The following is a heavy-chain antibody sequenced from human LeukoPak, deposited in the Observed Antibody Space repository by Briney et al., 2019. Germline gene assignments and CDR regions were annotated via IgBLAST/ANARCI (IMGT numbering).Heavy chain of an antibody. Sequence: GGSLRLSCAASGFTFSSYAMHWVRQAPGKGLEYVSAISSNGGSTYYATPVRGRFTISRDNSKNTLYLQMGSLRAEDMAVYYCVRVGSSSWFDYWGQGMLVTVSS. CDR1: GFTFSSYA. D-gene: IGHD6-13*01. CDR3: VRVGSSSWFDY. J-gene: IGHJ4*02. CDR2: ISSNGGST. V-gene: IGHV3-64*01.